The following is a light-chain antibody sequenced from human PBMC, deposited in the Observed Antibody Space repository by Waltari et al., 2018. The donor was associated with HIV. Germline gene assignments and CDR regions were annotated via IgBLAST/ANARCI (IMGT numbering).Light chain of an antibody. J-gene: IGLJ2*01. CDR2: KDN. V-gene: IGLV3-25*03. CDR3: QSADSGGTWDVV. CDR1: ALAKQY. Sequence: SYELTQLPSVSVSPGQTARITCSGDALAKQYAYWYQQKPGQAPVLMISKDNERPAGTPGRCSGSSSGTTVTLTISGVQAEDEADYYCQSADSGGTWDVVFGGGTKLTVL.